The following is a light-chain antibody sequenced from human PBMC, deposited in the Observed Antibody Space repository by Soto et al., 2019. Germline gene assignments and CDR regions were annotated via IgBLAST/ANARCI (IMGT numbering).Light chain of an antibody. V-gene: IGLV1-44*01. CDR2: SNN. CDR1: SSNIGSNA. J-gene: IGLJ1*01. Sequence: QSVLTQPPSASGTPGQRVTISCSGSSSNIGSNAVSWYQHLPGAAPKLLIYSNNQRPSGVPDRFSGSKSGTSASLAISGLQSEDVADYYCASWDNSLNGYVFGTGTKVTVL. CDR3: ASWDNSLNGYV.